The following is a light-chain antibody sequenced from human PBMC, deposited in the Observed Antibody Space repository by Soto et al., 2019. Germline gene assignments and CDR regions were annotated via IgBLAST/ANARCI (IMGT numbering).Light chain of an antibody. Sequence: QSVLTQPPSVSGAPGQRVTISCTGSSSNIGAGYDVHWYQQLPGTAPKLLIYGNSNRPSGVPDRFSGSKSGTLASLAITGLQAEDEDDYYCHSYDSSLSGTVVFGGGTKLTVL. CDR3: HSYDSSLSGTVV. V-gene: IGLV1-40*01. CDR2: GNS. CDR1: SSNIGAGYD. J-gene: IGLJ2*01.